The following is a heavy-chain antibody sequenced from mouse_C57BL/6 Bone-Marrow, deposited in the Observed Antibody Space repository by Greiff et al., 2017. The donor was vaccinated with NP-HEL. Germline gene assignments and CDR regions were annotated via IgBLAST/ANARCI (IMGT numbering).Heavy chain of an antibody. D-gene: IGHD1-1*01. Sequence: QVQLKESGPELVKPGASVKISCKASGYAFSSSWMNWVKQRPGKGLEWIGRIYPGDGDTNYNGKFKGKATLTADKSSSTAYMQLSSLTSEDSAVYFCALYYYGSSSPFDYWGQGTTLTVSS. V-gene: IGHV1-82*01. CDR3: ALYYYGSSSPFDY. CDR2: IYPGDGDT. J-gene: IGHJ2*01. CDR1: GYAFSSSW.